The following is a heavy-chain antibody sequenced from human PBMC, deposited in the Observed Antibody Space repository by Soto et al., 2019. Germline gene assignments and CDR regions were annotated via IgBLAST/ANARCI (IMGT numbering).Heavy chain of an antibody. CDR2: ISGSGGST. J-gene: IGHJ3*02. D-gene: IGHD5-18*01. Sequence: VQLLESGGGLVQPGGSLRLSCAASGFTFSSYAMSWVRQAPGKGLEWVSAISGSGGSTYYADSVKGRFTISRDNSKNTLYLQMNSLRAEDTAVYYCAKDGDTAMVRTNAFDIWGQGTMVTVSS. CDR1: GFTFSSYA. V-gene: IGHV3-23*01. CDR3: AKDGDTAMVRTNAFDI.